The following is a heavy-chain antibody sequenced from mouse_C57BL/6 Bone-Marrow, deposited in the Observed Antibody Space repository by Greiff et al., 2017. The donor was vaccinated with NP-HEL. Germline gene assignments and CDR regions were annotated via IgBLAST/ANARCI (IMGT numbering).Heavy chain of an antibody. Sequence: QVQLQQSGAERAKPGASVKLSCKASGYTFTSYWMHWVKQRPGRGLEWIGRMDTYSGGTKYNEKFKSKATLTVDKPSRTAYMQLSSLTSEDSAVYYCARGYYYGSSPYAMDYWGQGTSVTVSS. J-gene: IGHJ4*01. V-gene: IGHV1-72*01. CDR3: ARGYYYGSSPYAMDY. CDR1: GYTFTSYW. D-gene: IGHD1-1*01. CDR2: MDTYSGGT.